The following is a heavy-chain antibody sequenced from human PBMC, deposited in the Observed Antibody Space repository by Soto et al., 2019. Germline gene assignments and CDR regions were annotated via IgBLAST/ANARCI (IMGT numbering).Heavy chain of an antibody. Sequence: SEPLSLTCTVSGGSISRYYWSWIRQPPGKGLEWIGYIYYSGSTNYNPSLKSRVTISVDTSKNQFSLKLSSVTAADTAVYYCGRAVAALGYYYYYMDVWGKGTTVTVS. CDR3: GRAVAALGYYYYYMDV. CDR1: GGSISRYY. CDR2: IYYSGST. D-gene: IGHD6-25*01. V-gene: IGHV4-59*01. J-gene: IGHJ6*03.